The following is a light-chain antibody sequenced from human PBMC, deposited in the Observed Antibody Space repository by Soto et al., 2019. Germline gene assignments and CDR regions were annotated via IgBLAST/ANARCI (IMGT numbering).Light chain of an antibody. Sequence: IGFTQSPSTLSFSPGERATPSCRASQSVSSSYLAWYQQKPGQAPRLLIYGASSRATGIPARFSGSGSGTDFTLSISSLQPGDVGIYSCRQYPTWPPITFGQGTRLEIK. CDR1: QSVSSSY. CDR3: RQYPTWPPIT. CDR2: GAS. V-gene: IGKV3-20*01. J-gene: IGKJ5*01.